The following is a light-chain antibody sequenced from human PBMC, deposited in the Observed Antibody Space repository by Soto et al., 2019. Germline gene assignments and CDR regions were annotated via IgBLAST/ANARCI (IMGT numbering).Light chain of an antibody. J-gene: IGKJ3*01. CDR3: QQRSSWPPT. Sequence: EIVLTQSPATLSLSPGDRATLSCRASQSVGCDLAWYQQTPGQAPRLLIYTAAYRPTGIPARFSGSGSGTDFTLIISSLEAEDFALYYCQQRSSWPPTFGPGTTVDIK. V-gene: IGKV3-11*01. CDR1: QSVGCD. CDR2: TAA.